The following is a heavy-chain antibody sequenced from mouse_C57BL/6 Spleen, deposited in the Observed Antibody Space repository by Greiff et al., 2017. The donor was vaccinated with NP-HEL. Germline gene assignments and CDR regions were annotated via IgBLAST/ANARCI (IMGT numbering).Heavy chain of an antibody. Sequence: VQLQQSGPVLVKPGASVKMSCKASGYTFTDYYMNWVKQSHGKSLEWIGVINPYNGGTSYNQKFKGKATLTVDKSSSTAYMALNSLTSEDSAVYYCARFGGNYVRKYAMDYWGQGTSVTVSS. CDR1: GYTFTDYY. V-gene: IGHV1-19*01. J-gene: IGHJ4*01. D-gene: IGHD1-1*02. CDR2: INPYNGGT. CDR3: ARFGGNYVRKYAMDY.